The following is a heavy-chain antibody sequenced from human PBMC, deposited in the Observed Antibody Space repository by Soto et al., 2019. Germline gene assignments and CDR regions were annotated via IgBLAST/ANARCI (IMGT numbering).Heavy chain of an antibody. CDR1: GYSFASYL. V-gene: IGHV5-51*01. D-gene: IGHD3-10*01. J-gene: IGHJ6*02. Sequence: PGESVKISCKPSGYSFASYLIALVRQVPGKGLEWMGMIYPADSDTRYSPSFQGQVTSSADKSISTAYLQWSSLKASDTAMYYCARVDWRHGSDLGYYYYGMDVWGQGTTVTVSS. CDR3: ARVDWRHGSDLGYYYYGMDV. CDR2: IYPADSDT.